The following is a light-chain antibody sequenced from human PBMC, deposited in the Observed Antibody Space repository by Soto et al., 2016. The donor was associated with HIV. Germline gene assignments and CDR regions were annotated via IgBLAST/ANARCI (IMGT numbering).Light chain of an antibody. CDR3: QQNYSSPNT. V-gene: IGKV1-39*01. CDR2: AAS. Sequence: DIQMTQSPSSLSASIGARVTITCRASQNINIYLNWYQQKPGKAPELLISAASNLQSGVSSRFSGSGSETDFTLIIRSLQPEDSATYYCQQNYSSPNTFGQGTYL. J-gene: IGKJ2*01. CDR1: QNINIY.